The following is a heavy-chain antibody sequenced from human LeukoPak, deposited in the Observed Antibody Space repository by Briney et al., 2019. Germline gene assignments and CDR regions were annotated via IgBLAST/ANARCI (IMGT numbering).Heavy chain of an antibody. J-gene: IGHJ4*02. CDR1: GFTLSTYS. CDR2: ISSGSSYI. Sequence: KTGGSLRLSCAASGFTLSTYSMSWVRQAPGRGLEWVSSISSGSSYIFYADSVKGRFTISRDNAKNSLYLQMNSLRAEDTAVYYCAAEREWLRIDYWGQGSLATVSS. CDR3: AAEREWLRIDY. D-gene: IGHD5-12*01. V-gene: IGHV3-21*01.